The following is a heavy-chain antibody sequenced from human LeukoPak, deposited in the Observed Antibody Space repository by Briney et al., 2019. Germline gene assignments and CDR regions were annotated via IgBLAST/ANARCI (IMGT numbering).Heavy chain of an antibody. CDR1: GGTFSSYA. J-gene: IGHJ4*02. V-gene: IGHV1-69*04. CDR3: ARETVPAASYYFDY. D-gene: IGHD2-2*01. CDR2: IIPILSIA. Sequence: SVKVSCKASGGTFSSYAISWVRQAPGQGLEWMGRIIPILSIANYAQKFQGRVTITADKSTSTAYMELSSLRSEDTAVYYCARETVPAASYYFDYWGQGTLVTVSS.